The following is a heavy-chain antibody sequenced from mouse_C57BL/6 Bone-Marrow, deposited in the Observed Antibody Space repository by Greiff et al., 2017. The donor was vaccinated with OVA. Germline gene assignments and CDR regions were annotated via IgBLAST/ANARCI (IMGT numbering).Heavy chain of an antibody. CDR1: GYTFTNYW. D-gene: IGHD1-1*01. CDR2: IYPGGGYT. J-gene: IGHJ2*01. CDR3: ARSTTVPHFDY. V-gene: IGHV1-63*01. Sequence: VQLQQSGAELVRPGTSVKMSCKASGYTFTNYWIGWAKQRPGHGLEWIGDIYPGGGYTNYNEKFKGKATLTAEKSSSTAYMQLSSLTSEDSAVYFCARSTTVPHFDYWGQGTTLTVSS.